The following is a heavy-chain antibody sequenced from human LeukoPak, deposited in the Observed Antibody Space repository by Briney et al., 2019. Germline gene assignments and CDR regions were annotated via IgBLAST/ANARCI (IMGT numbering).Heavy chain of an antibody. CDR1: GGSISSGSYY. CDR3: ARWGLIAAAGTGWFDP. V-gene: IGHV4-61*02. J-gene: IGHJ5*02. CDR2: IYTSGST. Sequence: PSETLSLTCTVSGGSISSGSYYWSWIRQPAGKGLEWIGRIYTSGSTNYNPSLKSRVTISVDTSKNQFSLKLSSVTAADTAVYYCARWGLIAAAGTGWFDPWSQGTLVTVSS. D-gene: IGHD6-13*01.